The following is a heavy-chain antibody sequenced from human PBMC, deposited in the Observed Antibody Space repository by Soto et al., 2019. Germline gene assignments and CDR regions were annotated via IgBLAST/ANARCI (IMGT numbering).Heavy chain of an antibody. CDR1: GLTFSSYG. V-gene: IGHV3-30*18. J-gene: IGHJ4*02. Sequence: QVQLVESGGGVVQPGRSLRLSCVVSGLTFSSYGMHWVRQAPGKGLDWVAVVSYDGRNRYYADSVKGRFTISRDNSKSTLYLQMNNLTTEDTAVYYWAKVDDFWSGYYHYFHYWGQGPLVTVSS. D-gene: IGHD3-3*01. CDR3: AKVDDFWSGYYHYFHY. CDR2: VSYDGRNR.